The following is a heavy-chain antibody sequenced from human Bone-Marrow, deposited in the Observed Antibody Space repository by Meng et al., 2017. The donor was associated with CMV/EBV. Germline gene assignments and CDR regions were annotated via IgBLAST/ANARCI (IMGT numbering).Heavy chain of an antibody. CDR3: ARAHSSGWLREYYFDY. CDR2: IYHSGST. CDR1: GYSISSGYY. J-gene: IGHJ4*02. Sequence: SETLSLTCNVSGYSISSGYYWGWIRQPPGKGLEWIGSIYHSGSTYYNPSLKSRVTISVDTSKNQFSLKLSSVTAADTAVYYCARAHSSGWLREYYFDYWGQGTLVTVSS. D-gene: IGHD6-19*01. V-gene: IGHV4-38-2*02.